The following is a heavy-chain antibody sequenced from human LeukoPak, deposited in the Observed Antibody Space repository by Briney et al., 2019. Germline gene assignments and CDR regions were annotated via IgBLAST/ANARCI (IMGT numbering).Heavy chain of an antibody. CDR1: GGSISSYY. CDR3: ARRYINKALDY. CDR2: IHYSGST. D-gene: IGHD5-18*01. Sequence: SETLSLTCTVSGGSISSYYWSWIRQPPGKGLEWIGYIHYSGSTNYNPSLKSRVTISVETSKNRFSLKLSSVTAADTAMYYCARRYINKALDYWGQGTLVTVSS. V-gene: IGHV4-59*01. J-gene: IGHJ4*02.